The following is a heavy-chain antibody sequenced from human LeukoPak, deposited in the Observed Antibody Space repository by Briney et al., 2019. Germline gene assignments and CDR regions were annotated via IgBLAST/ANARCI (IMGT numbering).Heavy chain of an antibody. Sequence: SETLSLTCSVSGGSISSNNYYWGWIRQPPGKGLQWIGSMCNSGSTCYNPSLKSRVTISVDTSKNQFTLKLSSVTAADTAVYYCAGCIAAPLFSNWGQGTLVTVSS. D-gene: IGHD6-6*01. CDR3: AGCIAAPLFSN. J-gene: IGHJ4*02. CDR2: MCNSGST. CDR1: GGSISSNNYY. V-gene: IGHV4-39*06.